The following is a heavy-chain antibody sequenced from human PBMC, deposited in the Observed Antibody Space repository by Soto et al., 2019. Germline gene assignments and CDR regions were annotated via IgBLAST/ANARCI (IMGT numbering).Heavy chain of an antibody. Sequence: PSETLSLTCTVSGGSISSYYWSWIRQPPGKGLEWIGYIYYSGSTNYNPSLKSRVTISVDTSKNQFSLKLSSVTAADTAVYYCGCGEQPYYFDYWGQGTLVTVSS. D-gene: IGHD3-10*01. J-gene: IGHJ4*02. CDR2: IYYSGST. V-gene: IGHV4-59*01. CDR3: GCGEQPYYFDY. CDR1: GGSISSYY.